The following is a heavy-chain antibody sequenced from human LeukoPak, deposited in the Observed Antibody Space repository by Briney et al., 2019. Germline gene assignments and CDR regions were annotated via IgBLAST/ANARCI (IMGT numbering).Heavy chain of an antibody. Sequence: GASVKVSCKASRYTFTGYYMHWVRQAPGQGLEWVGCIYPNSGGTNYAQKLQGRVTMTRDTSISTAYMELSRLTSDDTAVYYCAREPYGSGSFRTDYYYMDVWGKGTTVTISS. CDR3: AREPYGSGSFRTDYYYMDV. CDR2: IYPNSGGT. D-gene: IGHD3-10*01. CDR1: RYTFTGYY. J-gene: IGHJ6*03. V-gene: IGHV1-2*02.